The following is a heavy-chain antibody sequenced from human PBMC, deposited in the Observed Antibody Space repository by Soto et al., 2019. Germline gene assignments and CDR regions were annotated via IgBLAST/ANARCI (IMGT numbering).Heavy chain of an antibody. D-gene: IGHD2-15*01. V-gene: IGHV3-21*01. J-gene: IGHJ4*02. CDR3: ARVQDCSGGSCYSSDLDY. Sequence: EVQLVESGGGLVKPGGSLRLSCAASGFTFSSYSMNWVRQAPGKGLEWVSSISSSSSYIYYADSVKGRFTISRDNAKNSLYLQINSLRAEDTAVYYCARVQDCSGGSCYSSDLDYWGQGTLVTVSS. CDR1: GFTFSSYS. CDR2: ISSSSSYI.